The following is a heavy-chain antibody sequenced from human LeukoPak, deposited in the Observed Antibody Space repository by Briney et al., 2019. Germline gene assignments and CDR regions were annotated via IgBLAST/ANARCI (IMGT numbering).Heavy chain of an antibody. CDR3: ARGPPNWGYDY. D-gene: IGHD7-27*01. CDR1: GYTFTSYD. Sequence: GASVTVPCTASGYTFTSYDFNWVRQATGQRPEWMGWMSPNSGDTGYAQKFQDRVTMTRNTSISTAYMELSSLGSDDTAVYYCARGPPNWGYDYWGQGTLVTVSS. V-gene: IGHV1-8*01. CDR2: MSPNSGDT. J-gene: IGHJ4*02.